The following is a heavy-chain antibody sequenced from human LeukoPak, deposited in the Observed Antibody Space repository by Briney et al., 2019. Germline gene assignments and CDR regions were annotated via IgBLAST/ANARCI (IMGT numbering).Heavy chain of an antibody. CDR2: IKEDGSEK. D-gene: IGHD3-22*01. J-gene: IGHJ4*02. Sequence: PGGSLRLSCAASGFTFSSYWMNWVRQAPGKGLGWVANIKEDGSEKYYADSVKGRFTISRDNAKNSLYLQMNSLRAEDTAVYYCAGYYHDSTTYRDYWGQGTLVTVSS. CDR1: GFTFSSYW. V-gene: IGHV3-7*01. CDR3: AGYYHDSTTYRDY.